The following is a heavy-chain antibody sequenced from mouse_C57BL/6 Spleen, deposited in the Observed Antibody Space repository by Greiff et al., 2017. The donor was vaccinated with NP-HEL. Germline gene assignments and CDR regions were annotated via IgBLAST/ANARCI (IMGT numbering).Heavy chain of an antibody. CDR2: ISSGGSYT. Sequence: EVQRVESGGDLVKPGGSLKLSCAASGFTFSSYGMSWVRQTPDKRLEWVATISSGGSYTYYPDSVKGRFTISRDNAKNTLYLQMSSLKSEDTAMYYCARDMGFWGQGTLVTVSA. J-gene: IGHJ3*01. CDR3: ARDMGF. V-gene: IGHV5-6*01. CDR1: GFTFSSYG. D-gene: IGHD1-1*02.